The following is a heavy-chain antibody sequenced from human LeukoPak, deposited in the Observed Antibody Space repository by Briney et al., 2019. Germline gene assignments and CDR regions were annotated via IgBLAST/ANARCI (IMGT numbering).Heavy chain of an antibody. V-gene: IGHV4-59*01. D-gene: IGHD6-13*01. CDR3: AREYPGEQQLGDNWFDP. J-gene: IGHJ5*02. CDR1: GGSISSYY. Sequence: PSETLSLTCTVSGGSISSYYWSWIRQPPGKGLEWIGYIYYSGSTNYNPSLKSRVTISVDTSKNQFSLKLSSVTAADTAVYYCAREYPGEQQLGDNWFDPWGQGTLVTVSS. CDR2: IYYSGST.